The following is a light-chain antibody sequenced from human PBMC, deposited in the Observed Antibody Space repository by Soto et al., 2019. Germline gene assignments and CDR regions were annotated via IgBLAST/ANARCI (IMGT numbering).Light chain of an antibody. V-gene: IGLV1-47*01. CDR1: NSNIGSNF. CDR3: AAWDDSLSETYV. CDR2: RNN. J-gene: IGLJ1*01. Sequence: QSVLTQPPSASGTPGQRVTVSCSGSNSNIGSNFVYWYQQLPGTAPKLLVYRNNQRPSGVPDRFSGSKSGTSASLAIRGLRSEDEADYYCAAWDDSLSETYVFGTGTKLTVL.